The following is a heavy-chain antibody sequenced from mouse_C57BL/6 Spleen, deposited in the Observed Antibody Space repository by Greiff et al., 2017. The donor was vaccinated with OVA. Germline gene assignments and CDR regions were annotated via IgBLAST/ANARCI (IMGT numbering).Heavy chain of an antibody. J-gene: IGHJ2*01. Sequence: DVQLQESGPGMVKPSQSLSLTCTVTGYSITSGYDWHWIRHFPGNKLEWMGYISYSGSTNYNPSLKSRISITHDTSKNHFFLKLNSVTTEDTATYYCAREGGTGYFDYWGQGTTLTVSS. D-gene: IGHD3-3*01. CDR2: ISYSGST. CDR1: GYSITSGYD. CDR3: AREGGTGYFDY. V-gene: IGHV3-1*01.